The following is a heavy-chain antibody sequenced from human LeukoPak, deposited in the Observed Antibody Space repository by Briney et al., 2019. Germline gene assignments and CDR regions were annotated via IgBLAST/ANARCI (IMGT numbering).Heavy chain of an antibody. V-gene: IGHV4-4*07. CDR2: ILTSGST. Sequence: PSETLSLTCTVSGGSISSYYWSWIRQPAGKGLEWIGRILTSGSTNYNPSHKSRVTMSVDTSKNQFSLKLRSVTAADMAVYYCAATVAGSKHFDYWGQGSLVTVSS. D-gene: IGHD6-19*01. CDR1: GGSISSYY. J-gene: IGHJ4*02. CDR3: AATVAGSKHFDY.